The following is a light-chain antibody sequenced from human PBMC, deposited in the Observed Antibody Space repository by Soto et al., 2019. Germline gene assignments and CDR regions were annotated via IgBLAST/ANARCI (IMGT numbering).Light chain of an antibody. V-gene: IGLV1-40*01. CDR3: QSYDSSLSLVV. CDR2: GNS. J-gene: IGLJ2*01. CDR1: SSNIGAGYD. Sequence: QSVLTQPPSVSGAPGQRVTISCTGSSSNIGAGYDVHWYQQLPGTAPKLLIYGNSNRPSGVPDRFSGSKSGTSASLAITGLQAADEADYYCQSYDSSLSLVVFGGGTKLTVL.